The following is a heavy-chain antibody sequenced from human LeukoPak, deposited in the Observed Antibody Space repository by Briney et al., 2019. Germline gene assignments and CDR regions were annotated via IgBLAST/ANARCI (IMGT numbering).Heavy chain of an antibody. CDR1: GGTFSSYA. CDR2: IIPIFGTA. J-gene: IGHJ4*02. V-gene: IGHV1-69*05. Sequence: KISCKASGGTFSSYAISWVRQAPGQGLEWMGGIIPIFGTANYAQKFQGRVTITTDESTSTAYMELSSLRSEDTAVYYCARNYCSSTSCLYYFDYWGQGTLVTVSS. D-gene: IGHD2-2*01. CDR3: ARNYCSSTSCLYYFDY.